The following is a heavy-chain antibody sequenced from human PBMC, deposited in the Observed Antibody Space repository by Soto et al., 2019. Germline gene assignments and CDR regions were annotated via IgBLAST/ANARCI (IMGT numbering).Heavy chain of an antibody. CDR3: ARGGLQHALDV. D-gene: IGHD6-13*01. CDR2: VNNDGTDT. CDR1: GLTFSNYW. V-gene: IGHV3-74*03. Sequence: EVQLVESGGGLVQPGGSRRLSCAASGLTFSNYWMSWFRQAPGKGLVWVSRVNNDGTDTTHADSVKGRFTISRDNAENTLYLQMNSLRAEDTAVYYCARGGLQHALDVWGQGSTVTVSS. J-gene: IGHJ6*02.